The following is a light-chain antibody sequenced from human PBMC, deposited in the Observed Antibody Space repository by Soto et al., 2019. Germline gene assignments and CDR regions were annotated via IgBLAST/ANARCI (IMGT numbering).Light chain of an antibody. CDR2: EVS. CDR1: SSDIGGYKY. V-gene: IGLV2-14*01. CDR3: SSYTSSSTYWV. Sequence: QSALTQPASVSGSPEQSITISCTGTSSDIGGYKYVSWYQQHPGKVPKVMIYEVSNRPSGVSNRFSGSKSGNTASLTISGLQAEDEADYYCSSYTSSSTYWVFGGGTKLTVL. J-gene: IGLJ3*02.